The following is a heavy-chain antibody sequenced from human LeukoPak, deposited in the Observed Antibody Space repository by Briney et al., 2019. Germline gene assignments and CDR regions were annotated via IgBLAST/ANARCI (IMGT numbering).Heavy chain of an antibody. CDR3: AKRVAGITMVRGALWFDP. CDR1: GFTFSSYG. CDR2: ISYDGSNK. V-gene: IGHV3-30*18. D-gene: IGHD3-10*01. J-gene: IGHJ5*02. Sequence: AGGSLRLSCAASGFTFSSYGMHWVRQAPGKGLEWVAVISYDGSNKYYADSVKGRFTISRDNSKNTLYLQMNSLRAEDTAVYYCAKRVAGITMVRGALWFDPWGQGTLVTVSS.